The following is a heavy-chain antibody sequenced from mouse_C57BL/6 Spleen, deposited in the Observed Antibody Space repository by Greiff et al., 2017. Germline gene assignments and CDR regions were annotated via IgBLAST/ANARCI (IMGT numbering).Heavy chain of an antibody. CDR3: ARGYQRWYFDV. J-gene: IGHJ1*03. CDR1: GFTFSDYG. V-gene: IGHV5-17*01. CDR2: SSSGSSTI. Sequence: EVKLVESGGGLVKPGGSLKLSCAASGFTFSDYGMHWVRQAPEKGLEWVAYSSSGSSTIYYADTVKGRFTISRDNAKNTLFLQMTSLRSEDTAMYYCARGYQRWYFDVWGTGTTVTVSS. D-gene: IGHD5-1-1*01.